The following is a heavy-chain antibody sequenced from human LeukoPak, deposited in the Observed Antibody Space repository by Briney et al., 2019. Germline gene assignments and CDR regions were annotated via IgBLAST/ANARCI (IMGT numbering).Heavy chain of an antibody. CDR1: DDSITIYY. J-gene: IGHJ4*02. Sequence: SETLSLTCTVSDDSITIYYWSWIRQPPGKGLEWIGYIDHTGITNYNPSLNSRVTISRDTSKNHFSLELSSATAADTAVYFCAGHQAFGATYPDNWGQGTLVTVSS. D-gene: IGHD3-16*01. V-gene: IGHV4-59*01. CDR3: AGHQAFGATYPDN. CDR2: IDHTGIT.